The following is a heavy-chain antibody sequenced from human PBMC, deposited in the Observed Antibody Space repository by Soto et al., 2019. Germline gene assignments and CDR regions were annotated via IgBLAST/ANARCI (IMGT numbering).Heavy chain of an antibody. V-gene: IGHV5-51*01. CDR1: GYTFSNFW. CDR3: ARSHRSSPYFDY. Sequence: GESLKISCQCSGYTFSNFWIGWVRQLPGKGLEWMGIIYPGDHETRYSPSFHGKVTISADKSINTAHLQWNSLEASDTAFYFCARSHRSSPYFDYWGQGALVTVSS. D-gene: IGHD6-13*01. J-gene: IGHJ4*02. CDR2: IYPGDHET.